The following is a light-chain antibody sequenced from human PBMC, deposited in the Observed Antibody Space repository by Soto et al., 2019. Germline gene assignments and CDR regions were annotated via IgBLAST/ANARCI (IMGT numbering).Light chain of an antibody. V-gene: IGKV1-8*01. J-gene: IGKJ1*01. Sequence: AIPMTQSPSSFSASTGDRVTITCRASQGINSYLALYQQKPGKAPKLLIYAASTLQSGVPSRFSGSGSGTDFTLTISCLQSEDFATYYCQQYYSYPRTFGQGTKVDIK. CDR1: QGINSY. CDR2: AAS. CDR3: QQYYSYPRT.